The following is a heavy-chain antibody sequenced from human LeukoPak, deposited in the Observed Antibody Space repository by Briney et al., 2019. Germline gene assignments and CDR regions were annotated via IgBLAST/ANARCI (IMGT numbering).Heavy chain of an antibody. J-gene: IGHJ4*02. D-gene: IGHD6-13*01. Sequence: GGSLRLPCAASGFTFSSYAMSWVRQAPGKGLEWVSAISGSGGSTYYADSVKGRFTISRDNSKNTLYLQMNSLRAEDTAVYYCAKGGYSSSWYMAYWGQGTLVTVSS. CDR1: GFTFSSYA. CDR2: ISGSGGST. V-gene: IGHV3-23*01. CDR3: AKGGYSSSWYMAY.